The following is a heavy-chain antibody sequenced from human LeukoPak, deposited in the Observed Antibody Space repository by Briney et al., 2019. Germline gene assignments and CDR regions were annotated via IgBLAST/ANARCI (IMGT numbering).Heavy chain of an antibody. J-gene: IGHJ4*02. D-gene: IGHD6-19*01. CDR3: ARDHGSGWYSYLDD. CDR2: TYYRSKWYN. V-gene: IGHV6-1*01. CDR1: GDSFSSNSAA. Sequence: SQTLSLTCAISGDSFSSNSAAWNWIRQSPSRGLGWLGRTYYRSKWYNDYAVSVKSLITINPDASKNQFSLQLNFVTPEDTAVYYCARDHGSGWYSYLDDWGQGTLVTVSS.